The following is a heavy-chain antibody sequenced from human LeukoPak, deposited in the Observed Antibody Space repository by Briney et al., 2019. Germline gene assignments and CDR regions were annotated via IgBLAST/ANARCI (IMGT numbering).Heavy chain of an antibody. V-gene: IGHV1-18*01. J-gene: IGHJ4*02. CDR1: GYTFTSYG. Sequence: GASVKVSCKASGYTFTSYGISWVRQAPGQGREWMGWISAYNGNTNYAQKLQGRVTMTTDTSTSTAYMELRSLRSDDTAVYYCARALLRYFDWIGYYFDYWGQGTLVTVSS. CDR3: ARALLRYFDWIGYYFDY. D-gene: IGHD3-9*01. CDR2: ISAYNGNT.